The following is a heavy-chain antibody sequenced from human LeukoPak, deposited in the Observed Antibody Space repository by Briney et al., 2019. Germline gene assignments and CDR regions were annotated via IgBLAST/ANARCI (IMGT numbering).Heavy chain of an antibody. D-gene: IGHD6-6*01. CDR1: GFTFSSYA. CDR3: ARVRYSSSSAFDY. J-gene: IGHJ4*02. Sequence: PGGSLTLSCAASGFTFSSYAMSWVRQAPGKGLEWVAVISYDGSNKYYADSVKGRFTISRDNSKNTLYLQMNSLRAEDTAVYYCARVRYSSSSAFDYRGQGTLVTVSS. CDR2: ISYDGSNK. V-gene: IGHV3-30*01.